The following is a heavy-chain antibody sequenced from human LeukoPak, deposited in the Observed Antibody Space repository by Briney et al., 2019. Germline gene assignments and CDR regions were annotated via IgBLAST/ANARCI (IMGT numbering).Heavy chain of an antibody. CDR3: ARHRSAGISHAFDY. CDR2: IYYSGST. D-gene: IGHD1-14*01. J-gene: IGHJ4*02. Sequence: PSETLSLTCTVTGGSISSSDYWWAWLRQPPGKGLEWIGNIYYSGSTYHSPSLKTRVTMSIDTSTNQFSLSLTSVTAADTAVYYCARHRSAGISHAFDYWGQGILVTVSS. V-gene: IGHV4-39*01. CDR1: GGSISSSDYW.